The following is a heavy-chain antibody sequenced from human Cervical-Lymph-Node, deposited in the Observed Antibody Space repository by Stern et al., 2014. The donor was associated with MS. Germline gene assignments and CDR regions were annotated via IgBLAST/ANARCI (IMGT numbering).Heavy chain of an antibody. D-gene: IGHD3-22*01. V-gene: IGHV1-69*04. J-gene: IGHJ4*02. CDR3: ARSPDLYDSSGYYFD. CDR2: IIPFLGIA. CDR1: GGTLNNYA. Sequence: QVQLMQSGAEVKKPGSSVKVSCKASGGTLNNYAVSWVRQAPGQGLEWIGKIIPFLGIANYAHKFQGRVTLTAAATTSYMEVSSLRSDDTAVYYCARSPDLYDSSGYYFDGGQGTLVTVS.